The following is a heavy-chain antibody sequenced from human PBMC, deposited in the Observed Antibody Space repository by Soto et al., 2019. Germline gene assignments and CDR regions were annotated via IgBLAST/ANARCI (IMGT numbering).Heavy chain of an antibody. CDR3: ARYSRQSQPTLYYFDY. CDR1: GGSISSGGYY. CDR2: IYYSGST. D-gene: IGHD6-13*01. Sequence: SETLSLTCTVSGGSISSGGYYWSWIRQHPGKGLEWIGYIYYSGSTYYNPSLKSRVTISVDTSKNQFSLKLSSVTAADTAVYYCARYSRQSQPTLYYFDYWGQGTLVTVSS. J-gene: IGHJ4*02. V-gene: IGHV4-31*03.